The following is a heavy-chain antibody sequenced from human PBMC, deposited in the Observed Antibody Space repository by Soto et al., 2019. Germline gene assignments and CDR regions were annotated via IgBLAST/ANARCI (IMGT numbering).Heavy chain of an antibody. J-gene: IGHJ5*02. CDR3: AREGGSSGQNWFDP. D-gene: IGHD6-13*01. V-gene: IGHV1-69*01. Sequence: QVQLVQSGAEVKKPGASVKVSCKASGGTFSSYAISWVRQAPGQGLEWMGGIITIFGTANYAQKFQGRVTITVDESTSTAYMELSILRSEDTAVSYCAREGGSSGQNWFDPWGQGTLVTVSS. CDR2: IITIFGTA. CDR1: GGTFSSYA.